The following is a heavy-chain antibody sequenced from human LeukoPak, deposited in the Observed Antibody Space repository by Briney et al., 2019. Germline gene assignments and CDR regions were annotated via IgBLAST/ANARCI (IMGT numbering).Heavy chain of an antibody. CDR2: ISYDGSNK. Sequence: PGGSLRLSCAASGFTCSSYGMHWVRQAPGKGLEWVALISYDGSNKYYADSVKGRFTISRDNSKKTQYLQMNSLRAEDTAVYYCVSHIVHGFDYWGQGTLVTVSS. V-gene: IGHV3-30*03. CDR3: VSHIVHGFDY. D-gene: IGHD2-21*01. J-gene: IGHJ4*02. CDR1: GFTCSSYG.